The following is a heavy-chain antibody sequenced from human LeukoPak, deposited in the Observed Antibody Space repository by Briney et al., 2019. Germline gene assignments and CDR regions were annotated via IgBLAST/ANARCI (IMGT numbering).Heavy chain of an antibody. Sequence: PGGSLRLSCAASGFTFSSYGMSWVRQAPGKGLEWVAATSSSDAGTYHADSVRGRFTISRDNSKSTLYLQMNSLRAEDAAVYFCAKAPVTSCRGAYCYPFDSWGQGTLVTVSS. CDR3: AKAPVTSCRGAYCYPFDS. CDR1: GFTFSSYG. CDR2: TSSSDAGT. J-gene: IGHJ4*02. V-gene: IGHV3-23*01. D-gene: IGHD2-21*01.